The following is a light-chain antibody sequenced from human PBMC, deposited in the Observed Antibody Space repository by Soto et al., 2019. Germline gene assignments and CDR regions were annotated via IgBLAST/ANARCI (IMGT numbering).Light chain of an antibody. V-gene: IGKV3-11*01. Sequence: EIMLTQSPGTLSLSPGVGVTLSCRAIQSISNSLAWYQQKPGQAPRLLIYEASSRATGIPARFSGSGSGTDFTLTIGSLEPEDFAVYYGLQRGEWPPGPTFGPGTRLEIK. CDR1: QSISNS. J-gene: IGKJ5*01. CDR2: EAS. CDR3: LQRGEWPPGPT.